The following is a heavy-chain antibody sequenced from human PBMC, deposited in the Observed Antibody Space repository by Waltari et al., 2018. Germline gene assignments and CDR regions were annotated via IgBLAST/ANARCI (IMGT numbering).Heavy chain of an antibody. J-gene: IGHJ4*02. CDR3: ARDGVYSGSYYYY. Sequence: QVQLQESGPGLVKPSETLSLTCAVSGASISGGYDWSWIRQPPGKGLEWIGYIYGSSGSTNYNPSLKNRVTISKDTSKNQFSLKLSSVTAADTAVYYCARDGVYSGSYYYYWGQGVLVTVSS. CDR1: GASISGGYD. D-gene: IGHD3-22*01. V-gene: IGHV4-38-2*02. CDR2: IYGSSGST.